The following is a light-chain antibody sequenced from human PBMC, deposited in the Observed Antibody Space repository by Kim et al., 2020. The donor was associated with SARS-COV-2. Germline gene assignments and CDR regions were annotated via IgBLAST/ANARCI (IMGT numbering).Light chain of an antibody. Sequence: SASVGDRVTITCRASQSIHKWLAWYQQKPGKAPNLLSSGASSLESGVPSRFSGSGSGTEFTLTIYSLQPDDFATYYCQQYDSYTYTFGQGTKLEI. CDR2: GAS. J-gene: IGKJ2*01. V-gene: IGKV1-5*01. CDR3: QQYDSYTYT. CDR1: QSIHKW.